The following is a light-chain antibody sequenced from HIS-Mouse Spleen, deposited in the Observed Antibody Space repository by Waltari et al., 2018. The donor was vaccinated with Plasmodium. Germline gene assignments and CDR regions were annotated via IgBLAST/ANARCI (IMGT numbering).Light chain of an antibody. CDR2: EGS. J-gene: IGLJ2*01. Sequence: QSALTQPASVSGPPGQSITISCPGTSSDVGSYNLVSWYQQNPGKAPKLLIYEGSKRPSGVSNRFSGSKSGNTASLTISGLQAEDEADYYCCSYAGSSTWVFGRGTKLTVL. CDR3: CSYAGSSTWV. V-gene: IGLV2-23*01. CDR1: SSDVGSYNL.